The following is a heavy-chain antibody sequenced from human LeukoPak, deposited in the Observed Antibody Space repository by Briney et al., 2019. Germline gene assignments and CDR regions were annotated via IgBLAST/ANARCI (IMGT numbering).Heavy chain of an antibody. CDR2: ISYDGGNK. CDR1: GFTFSSYG. CDR3: AKLWVMITFGGVIDIEAPGSSGDY. Sequence: AGGSLRLSCAASGFTFSSYGMHWVRQAPGKGLEWVAVISYDGGNKYYADSVKGRFTISRDNSKNTLYLQMNSLRAEDTAVYYCAKLWVMITFGGVIDIEAPGSSGDYWGQGTLVTVSS. D-gene: IGHD3-16*02. J-gene: IGHJ4*02. V-gene: IGHV3-30*18.